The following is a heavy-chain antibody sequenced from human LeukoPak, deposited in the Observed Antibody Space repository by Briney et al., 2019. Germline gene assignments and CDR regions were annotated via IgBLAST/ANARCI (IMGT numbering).Heavy chain of an antibody. CDR3: AISIDYGAPFDY. J-gene: IGHJ4*02. D-gene: IGHD4-17*01. CDR2: ISYDGSNK. CDR1: GFTFSSYA. Sequence: PGGSLRLSCAASGFTFSSYAMHWVRQAPGKGLEWVAVISYDGSNKYCADSVKGRFTISRDNSKNTLYLQMNSLRAEDTAVYYCAISIDYGAPFDYWGQGTLVTVSS. V-gene: IGHV3-30-3*01.